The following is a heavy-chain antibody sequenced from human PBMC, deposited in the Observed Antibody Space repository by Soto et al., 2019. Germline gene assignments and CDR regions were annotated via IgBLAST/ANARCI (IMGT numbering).Heavy chain of an antibody. CDR2: IIPIFGTA. CDR1: GGTFSSYA. CDR3: AEGYDILTGDYGPLDY. J-gene: IGHJ4*02. D-gene: IGHD3-9*01. Sequence: QVQLVQSGAEVKKPGSSVKVSCKASGGTFSSYAISWVRQAPGQGLEWMGGIIPIFGTANYAQKFQGRVTITADESTSTAYMELSRLRSEDTAVYYCAEGYDILTGDYGPLDYWGQGTLVTVSS. V-gene: IGHV1-69*01.